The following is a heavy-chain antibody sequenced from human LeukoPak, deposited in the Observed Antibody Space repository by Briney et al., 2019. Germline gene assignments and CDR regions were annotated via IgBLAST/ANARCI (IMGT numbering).Heavy chain of an antibody. Sequence: ETLSLTCTISGASISGFYWSWIRQPPGKGLEWIGCINYSGSTNYNPSLKSRVPISVYTSKNQCSLKLSSVTAADTAVYYCARHQTNYYDSSGHAFDIWGQGTMVTVSS. CDR1: GASISGFY. CDR2: INYSGST. J-gene: IGHJ3*02. V-gene: IGHV4-59*08. D-gene: IGHD3-22*01. CDR3: ARHQTNYYDSSGHAFDI.